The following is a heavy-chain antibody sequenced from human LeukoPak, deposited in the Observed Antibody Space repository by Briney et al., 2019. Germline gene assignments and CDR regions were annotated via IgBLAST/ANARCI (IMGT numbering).Heavy chain of an antibody. CDR3: ARRGSLSQYDFWSGYYIGWFNP. CDR2: INHSGST. D-gene: IGHD3-3*01. J-gene: IGHJ5*02. CDR1: GGSFSGYY. V-gene: IGHV4-34*01. Sequence: PSETLSLTCAVYGGSFSGYYWSWIRQPPGKGLEWIGEINHSGSTNYNPSLKSRVTISVDTSKNQFSLKLSSVTAADTAVYYCARRGSLSQYDFWSGYYIGWFNPWGQGTLVTVSS.